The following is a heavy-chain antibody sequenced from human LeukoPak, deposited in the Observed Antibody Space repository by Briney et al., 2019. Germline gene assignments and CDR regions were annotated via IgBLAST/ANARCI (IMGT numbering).Heavy chain of an antibody. D-gene: IGHD3-3*01. CDR3: TRRRLDLWSGYQL. CDR1: GGFFSDYY. Sequence: SETLSLTCAFYGGFFSDYYWSWIRQPPGRGLQWIGEINHGGTTSYSPSLKSRVTISIDTSKNQFSLNVSSVTAAGTAVYYCTRRRLDLWSGYQLWGQGTLVTVYS. CDR2: INHGGTT. J-gene: IGHJ4*02. V-gene: IGHV4-34*01.